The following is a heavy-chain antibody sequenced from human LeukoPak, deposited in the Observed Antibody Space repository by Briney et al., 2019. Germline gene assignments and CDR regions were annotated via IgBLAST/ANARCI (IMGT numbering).Heavy chain of an antibody. V-gene: IGHV3-30*02. CDR2: IRYDGSNK. J-gene: IGHJ6*03. CDR3: AKDSSDYSYYYMDV. Sequence: GGTLRLSCAASGFTFSSYGMHWVRQAPGKGLEWVAFIRYDGSNKYYADSVKGRFTISRDNSKNTLYLQMNSLRPEDTALYYCAKDSSDYSYYYMDVWGKGTTVTASS. CDR1: GFTFSSYG.